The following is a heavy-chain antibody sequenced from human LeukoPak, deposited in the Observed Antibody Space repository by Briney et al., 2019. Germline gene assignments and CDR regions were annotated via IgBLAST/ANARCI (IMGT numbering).Heavy chain of an antibody. J-gene: IGHJ5*02. D-gene: IGHD3-10*01. CDR1: GYTFTGYY. CDR2: INPNSGGT. V-gene: IGHV1-2*02. Sequence: GASVKVSCKASGYTFTGYYMHWVRQAPGQGLEWMGWINPNSGGTNYAQKFQGRVTVTRDTSISTAYMELSRLRSDDTAVYYCARDLMVRGVPNWFDPWGQGTLVTVSS. CDR3: ARDLMVRGVPNWFDP.